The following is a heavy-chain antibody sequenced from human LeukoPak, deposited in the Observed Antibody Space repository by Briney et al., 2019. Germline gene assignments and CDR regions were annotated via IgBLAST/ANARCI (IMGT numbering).Heavy chain of an antibody. J-gene: IGHJ5*02. V-gene: IGHV3-7*01. CDR3: ARGRGWIDP. D-gene: IGHD5-24*01. CDR1: GYTFTNNW. CDR2: VNEDGSEQ. Sequence: PGGSLRLSCEASGYTFTNNWMTWFRQAPGKGLEWVANVNEDGSEQNYLDSVKGRFTISRDNAKNSVYLQMNNLRAEETAVYYCARGRGWIDPWGQGTLVTVSS.